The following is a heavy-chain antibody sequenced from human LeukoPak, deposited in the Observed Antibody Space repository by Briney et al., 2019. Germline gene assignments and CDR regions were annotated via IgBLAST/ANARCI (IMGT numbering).Heavy chain of an antibody. V-gene: IGHV4-59*01. CDR3: ARAPWGRSDFWSGYPYYFDY. CDR1: GGSIGSYY. J-gene: IGHJ4*02. D-gene: IGHD3-3*01. CDR2: IYYSGST. Sequence: PSETLSLTCTVSGGSIGSYYWSWIRQPPGKGLEWIGYIYYSGSTNHNPSLKSRVTISADTSKNQFSLKLSSVTAADTAVYYCARAPWGRSDFWSGYPYYFDYWGQGTLVTVSS.